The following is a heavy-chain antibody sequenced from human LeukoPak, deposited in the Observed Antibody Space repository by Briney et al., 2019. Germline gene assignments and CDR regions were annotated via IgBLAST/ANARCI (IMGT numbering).Heavy chain of an antibody. CDR3: ARGPNYGDRVDYFDY. CDR1: GFIFRNHW. CDR2: IKQDGNEK. D-gene: IGHD4-17*01. Sequence: GGSLRLSCAASGFIFRNHWMIWVRQVPGRAREWVAHIKQDGNEKHYVDSVEGRFTLSRDDSKNSLYLQMNSLRVDDSAVYYCARGPNYGDRVDYFDYWGQGTLVTVSS. J-gene: IGHJ4*02. V-gene: IGHV3-7*01.